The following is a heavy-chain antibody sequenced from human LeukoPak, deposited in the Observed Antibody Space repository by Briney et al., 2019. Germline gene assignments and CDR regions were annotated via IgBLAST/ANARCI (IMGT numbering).Heavy chain of an antibody. J-gene: IGHJ4*02. CDR2: IDWDDDK. Sequence: SGPTLVHPTPTLTLTCTFYGFSLSTRGMCVSWIRQPPGKALEWLALIDWDDDKYYTTSLKTRLTISQDTSKNQVVLTMTNMDRVDTATYYCPRITWSSRWYHFDYWGQGTLATVSS. CDR1: GFSLSTRGMC. D-gene: IGHD6-13*01. CDR3: PRITWSSRWYHFDY. V-gene: IGHV2-70*01.